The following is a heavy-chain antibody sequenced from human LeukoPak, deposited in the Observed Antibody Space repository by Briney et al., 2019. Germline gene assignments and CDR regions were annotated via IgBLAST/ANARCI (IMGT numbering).Heavy chain of an antibody. CDR3: ARVIYSGWEGELSD. D-gene: IGHD6-19*01. J-gene: IGHJ4*02. CDR1: GFTFKNAW. Sequence: GGSLRLSCAASGFTFKNAWMSWVRQAPGKGLVWVSRINSDGSTTSYADSVMGRFTISRDNAKNTLYLQMNSLRAEDTAVYYCARVIYSGWEGELSDWGQGTLVTVSS. CDR2: INSDGSTT. V-gene: IGHV3-74*01.